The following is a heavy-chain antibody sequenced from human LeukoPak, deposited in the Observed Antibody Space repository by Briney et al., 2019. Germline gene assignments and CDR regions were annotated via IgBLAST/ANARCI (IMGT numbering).Heavy chain of an antibody. V-gene: IGHV3-7*01. J-gene: IGHJ4*02. CDR1: GFTFRSYW. D-gene: IGHD3-3*01. CDR3: ARLREIPVFGVVTKSTSYFDY. Sequence: GGSLRLSCAASGFTFRSYWMSWVRQAPGKGLEWVANIKEDGSEKYFVDSVKGRFTISRDNAKNSLYLQMNSLRAEDTAVYYCARLREIPVFGVVTKSTSYFDYWGQGTLVTVSS. CDR2: IKEDGSEK.